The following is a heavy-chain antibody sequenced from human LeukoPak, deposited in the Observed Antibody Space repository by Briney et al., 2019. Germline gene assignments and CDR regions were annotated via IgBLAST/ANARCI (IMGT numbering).Heavy chain of an antibody. CDR1: EFSFSTYW. CDR2: IKQDGSEK. Sequence: GGSLRLSCVASEFSFSTYWMSWLRQVPGKGLEWVANIKQDGSEKFYVDSVKGRFTISRDNAKNSVYLQMNSLRAEDTAVYYCARGRSGRKRKQLVLYYYYMDVWGKGTTVTVSS. CDR3: ARGRSGRKRKQLVLYYYYMDV. V-gene: IGHV3-7*01. J-gene: IGHJ6*03. D-gene: IGHD6-6*01.